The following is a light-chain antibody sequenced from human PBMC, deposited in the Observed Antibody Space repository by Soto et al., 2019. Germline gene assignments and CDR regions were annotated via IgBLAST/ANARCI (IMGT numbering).Light chain of an antibody. CDR3: SSYAGNYVYV. Sequence: QSALTQPRSVSGSPGQSVTIPCTGTSSDVGAYNYVSWYQRHAGKGPKLIIYDVSERPSGVPGRFSASKSGNTASLTISGLRPEDEADYYCSSYAGNYVYVFGSGTKLTVL. V-gene: IGLV2-11*01. CDR2: DVS. CDR1: SSDVGAYNY. J-gene: IGLJ1*01.